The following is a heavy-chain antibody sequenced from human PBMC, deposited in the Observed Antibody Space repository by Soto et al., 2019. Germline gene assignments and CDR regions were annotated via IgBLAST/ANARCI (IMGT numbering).Heavy chain of an antibody. CDR2: IIPIFGAA. Sequence: QVQLVQSGAEVKKPGSSVKVSCKASGGPFSRYTISWVRQAPGQGLEWMGGIIPIFGAAKYAQKFQDRVTVTADEATSTAYRELSNLSSEDTGVYYCAQDANGNGLAYWGQGTLVAVSS. CDR3: AQDANGNGLAY. D-gene: IGHD3-16*01. CDR1: GGPFSRYT. V-gene: IGHV1-69*01. J-gene: IGHJ4*02.